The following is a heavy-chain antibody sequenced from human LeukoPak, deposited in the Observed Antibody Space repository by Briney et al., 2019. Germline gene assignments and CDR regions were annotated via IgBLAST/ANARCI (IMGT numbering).Heavy chain of an antibody. CDR2: ISGSAVIT. D-gene: IGHD3-9*01. Sequence: GGSLRLSCAASGLTFINFGMTWVRQAPGKGLEWVSAISGSAVITFYADSVKGRFTISRDNSKNTLYLQMNSLRAEDTAVYYCARSRGSYYDILTGYRGWGQGTLVTVSS. CDR3: ARSRGSYYDILTGYRG. V-gene: IGHV3-23*01. J-gene: IGHJ4*02. CDR1: GLTFINFG.